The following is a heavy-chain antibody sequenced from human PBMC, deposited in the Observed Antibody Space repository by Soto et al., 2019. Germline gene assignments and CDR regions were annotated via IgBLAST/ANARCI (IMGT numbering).Heavy chain of an antibody. Sequence: LRLSCAASGFTFSSYGMHWVRQAPGKGLKWVAVISYDGSNKYYADSVKGRFAISRDNSKNTLYLQMSSLRAEDTAVYYCSTRDPTLGAFDIWGQGTMVTVSS. J-gene: IGHJ3*02. V-gene: IGHV3-30*03. CDR3: STRDPTLGAFDI. CDR2: ISYDGSNK. CDR1: GFTFSSYG. D-gene: IGHD2-21*02.